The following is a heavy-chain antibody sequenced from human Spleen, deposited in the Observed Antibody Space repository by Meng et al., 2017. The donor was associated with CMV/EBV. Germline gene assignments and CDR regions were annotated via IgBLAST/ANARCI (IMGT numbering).Heavy chain of an antibody. CDR3: ARNKNECWSANQISGAFDI. CDR2: IYSGGST. J-gene: IGHJ3*02. V-gene: IGHV3-53*01. Sequence: GESLKISCAASGFTVSNIYMSWVRQAPGKGLEWVSVIYSGGSTYHADSVKGRFTISRDNSKNTLYLQMNSLRAEDTAVYYCARNKNECWSANQISGAFDIWGHGTMVTVSS. D-gene: IGHD3-3*01. CDR1: GFTVSNIY.